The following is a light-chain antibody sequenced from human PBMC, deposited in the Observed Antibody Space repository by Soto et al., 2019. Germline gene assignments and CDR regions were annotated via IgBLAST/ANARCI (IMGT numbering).Light chain of an antibody. J-gene: IGLJ1*01. CDR3: GAWDASMNGYV. V-gene: IGLV1-44*01. Sequence: QSVLTQPPSASGTPGQRVTISCSGGSCNIGINTVNWYQQLPGTAPTVLIYTENERPSGGPDRFFGSKSGTSASLAINGRQSGDEAAYYCGAWDASMNGYVFGTGTKGTVL. CDR2: TEN. CDR1: SCNIGINT.